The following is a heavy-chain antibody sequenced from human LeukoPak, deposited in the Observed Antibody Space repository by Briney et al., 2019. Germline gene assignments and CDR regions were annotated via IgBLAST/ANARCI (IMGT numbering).Heavy chain of an antibody. J-gene: IGHJ3*02. Sequence: SGGSLRLSCAASGFTFSSYAMSWVRQAPGKGLEWVSAISGSGGSTYYADSVKGRFTISRDNSKNTLYLQMNSLRAEDTAVYYCAKGHLWFRELLEVDAFDIWGQGTMVTVSS. V-gene: IGHV3-23*01. CDR3: AKGHLWFRELLEVDAFDI. D-gene: IGHD3-10*01. CDR2: ISGSGGST. CDR1: GFTFSSYA.